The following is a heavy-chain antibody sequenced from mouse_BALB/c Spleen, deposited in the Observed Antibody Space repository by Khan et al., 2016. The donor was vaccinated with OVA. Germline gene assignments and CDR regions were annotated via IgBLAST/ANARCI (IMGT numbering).Heavy chain of an antibody. CDR3: ARWNYYGYYFDY. CDR1: GYSITSGYA. D-gene: IGHD1-1*01. Sequence: EVQLVESGPGLVKPSQSLSLTCTVTGYSITSGYAWNWIRQFPGNKLEWMGYISYSGFTSYTPSLKSRITITRNTSKNQFFLQLNYVTTEDTATYCCARWNYYGYYFDYWGQGTTLTVSS. J-gene: IGHJ2*01. CDR2: ISYSGFT. V-gene: IGHV3-2*02.